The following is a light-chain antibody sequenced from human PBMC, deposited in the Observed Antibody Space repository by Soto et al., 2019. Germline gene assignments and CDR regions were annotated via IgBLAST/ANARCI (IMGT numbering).Light chain of an antibody. Sequence: DIHMAQSPSTLSASVGDRVTITCRASQSIDVWLAWYQQKAGKAPKLLIYKASTLESGVLSRFSGSGSGTEFTLTISSLQPDDFATYYCQQYNVYWTFGQGTKVEIK. J-gene: IGKJ1*01. CDR2: KAS. CDR1: QSIDVW. CDR3: QQYNVYWT. V-gene: IGKV1-5*03.